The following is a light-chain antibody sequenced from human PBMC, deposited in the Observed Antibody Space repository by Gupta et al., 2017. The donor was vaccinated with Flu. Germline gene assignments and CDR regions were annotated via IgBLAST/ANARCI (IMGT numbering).Light chain of an antibody. CDR2: AAS. Sequence: DIQMTQSPSSLSASVGDRVTITCRASQGMRNALGWYQQKPGQAPKRLIYAASSLQSGVPSRFSGSASGTEFTLTITGLQPEDSASYYCRQYNTYPWTFGQGTKVEVK. CDR3: RQYNTYPWT. V-gene: IGKV1-17*01. J-gene: IGKJ1*01. CDR1: QGMRNA.